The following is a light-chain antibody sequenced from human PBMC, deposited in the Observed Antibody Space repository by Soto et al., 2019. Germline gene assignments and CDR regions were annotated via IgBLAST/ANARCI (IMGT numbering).Light chain of an antibody. CDR2: DVS. CDR3: SSYTSSSTLYVV. Sequence: QSALTQPASVSGSPGQSITISCTGTSSDVGGYNYVSWYQQHPGKAPKLMIYDVSNRPSGVSSRFSGSKSANTASLTISGIPAEHYADYYCSSYTSSSTLYVVFGGGTKLTVL. CDR1: SSDVGGYNY. V-gene: IGLV2-14*01. J-gene: IGLJ2*01.